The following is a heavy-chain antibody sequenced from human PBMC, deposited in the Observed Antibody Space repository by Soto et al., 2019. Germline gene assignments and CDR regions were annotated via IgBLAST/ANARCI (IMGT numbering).Heavy chain of an antibody. V-gene: IGHV3-21*01. J-gene: IGHJ4*02. CDR3: ARESEDLTSNFDY. Sequence: PWWSLRLSCSASVFTFRSFTMNWVRQAPGKGLEWVSTISSNSAYVYYTDALRGRFTISRDNAKNSLHLQMNSLRAEDTAVYYCARESEDLTSNFDYWGQGTLVTVSS. CDR2: ISSNSAYV. CDR1: VFTFRSFT.